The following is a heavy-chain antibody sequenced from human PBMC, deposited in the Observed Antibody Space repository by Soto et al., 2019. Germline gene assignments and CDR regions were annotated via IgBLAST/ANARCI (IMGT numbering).Heavy chain of an antibody. V-gene: IGHV3-30*03. CDR1: GFTFPNHG. CDR3: XKEDNNYFYDY. Sequence: QVQLVESGGGVIQPGNSLRLACAASGFTFPNHGMHWVRQAPGKGLEWVAIISRDGVSRFYADAVKGRFTISRDNSKDTLYLEMSXXXXXXXXXXXXXKEDNNYFYDYWGRGTLVTVSS. CDR2: ISRDGVSR. J-gene: IGHJ4*02. D-gene: IGHD1-1*01.